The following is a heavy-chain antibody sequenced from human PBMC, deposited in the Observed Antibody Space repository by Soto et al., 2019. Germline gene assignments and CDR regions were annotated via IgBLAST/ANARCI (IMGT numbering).Heavy chain of an antibody. J-gene: IGHJ4*02. CDR2: IRGVAGST. CDR1: GFTFNTFD. CDR3: VKGAWLDY. Sequence: GGSLRLSCAASGFTFNTFDMTWVRQAPGKGLEWVSLIRGVAGSTHYADSVKGRFTISKDNSKNMLYLEMNSLRANGTAVYFCVKGAWLDYWGQGNMVTVS. V-gene: IGHV3-23*01.